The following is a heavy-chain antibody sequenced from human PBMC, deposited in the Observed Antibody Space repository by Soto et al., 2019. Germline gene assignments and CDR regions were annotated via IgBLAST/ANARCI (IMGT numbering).Heavy chain of an antibody. Sequence: QVQLVQSGAEVKNPGASVKISCKASGYSFTRYSIGWARQAPGQGLEWMGWINAYNGNTNYAQNLQGRLTLTTDSSTTTAYMELRSLRSNHTAIYYCAMVDVYVTPSPQDVWGQGTTVTVSS. CDR3: AMVDVYVTPSPQDV. CDR2: INAYNGNT. CDR1: GYSFTRYS. V-gene: IGHV1-18*01. J-gene: IGHJ6*02. D-gene: IGHD3-16*01.